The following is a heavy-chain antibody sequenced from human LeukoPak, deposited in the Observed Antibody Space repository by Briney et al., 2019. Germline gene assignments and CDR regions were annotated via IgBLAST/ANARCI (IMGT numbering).Heavy chain of an antibody. CDR1: GFTFSSYS. CDR3: GRVQPYHRAVAGIIGY. D-gene: IGHD6-19*01. J-gene: IGHJ4*02. V-gene: IGHV3-21*01. CDR2: ISSSSSYI. Sequence: GGSLRLSCAASGFTFSSYSMNWVRQAPGEGLEWVSSISSSSSYIYYADSVKGRFTISRHNAKNSLYLEMNSLRAEDTAGYYCGRVQPYHRAVAGIIGYWGQGTLVTVSS.